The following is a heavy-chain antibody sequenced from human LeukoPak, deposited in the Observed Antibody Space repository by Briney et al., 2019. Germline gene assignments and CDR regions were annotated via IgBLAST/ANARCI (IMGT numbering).Heavy chain of an antibody. V-gene: IGHV1-69*13. D-gene: IGHD3-22*01. J-gene: IGHJ4*02. CDR3: AREGQGDDSSGLFDY. CDR2: IIPIFGTA. CDR1: GGTFSSYA. Sequence: ASVKVSCKASGGTFSSYAISWVRQAPGQGLDWMGGIIPIFGTANYAQKFQGRVTITADESTSTAYMELSSLRSEDTAVYYCAREGQGDDSSGLFDYWGQGTLVTVSP.